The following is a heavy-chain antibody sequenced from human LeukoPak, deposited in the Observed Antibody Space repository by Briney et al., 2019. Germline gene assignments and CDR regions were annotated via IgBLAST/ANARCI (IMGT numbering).Heavy chain of an antibody. J-gene: IGHJ3*01. Sequence: GGSLRLSCTASGLTFSTYALSWVRQTPGKGLEWLSVISATGSTTYYADSVRGRFIISRDNSKNTLYLQMNSLRAEDTAVYYCAKDSQSVAFFLDDAFDLWGQGTIVTVSA. CDR3: AKDSQSVAFFLDDAFDL. V-gene: IGHV3-23*01. CDR2: ISATGSTT. CDR1: GLTFSTYA. D-gene: IGHD2/OR15-2a*01.